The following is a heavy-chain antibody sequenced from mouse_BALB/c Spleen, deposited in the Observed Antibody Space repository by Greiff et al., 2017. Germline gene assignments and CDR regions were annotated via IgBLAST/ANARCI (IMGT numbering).Heavy chain of an antibody. Sequence: VKLMESGAELVRPGASVTLSCKASGYTFTDYEMHWVKQTPVHGLEWIGAIDPETGGTAYNQKFKGKATLTADKSSSTAYMELRSLTSEDSAVYYCTRGRYGNYEDYWGQGTTLTVSS. J-gene: IGHJ2*01. CDR3: TRGRYGNYEDY. V-gene: IGHV1-15*01. D-gene: IGHD2-1*01. CDR1: GYTFTDYE. CDR2: IDPETGGT.